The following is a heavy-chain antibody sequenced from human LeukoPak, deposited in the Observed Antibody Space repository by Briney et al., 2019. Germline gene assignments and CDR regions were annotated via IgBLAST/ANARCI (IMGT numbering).Heavy chain of an antibody. CDR2: FSHRGGS. CDR3: ASGYSTWPFKRFAH. V-gene: IGHV4-38-2*02. J-gene: IGHJ4*02. D-gene: IGHD6-13*01. Sequence: SETLSLTCTVSGYSLSSGFFCDWIRQSPGKGLEWIGSFSHRGGSYHNPSLKSRVTISVDTSKNQFSLKLLSVTAADTAVYYCASGYSTWPFKRFAHWGQGTLVTVSS. CDR1: GYSLSSGFF.